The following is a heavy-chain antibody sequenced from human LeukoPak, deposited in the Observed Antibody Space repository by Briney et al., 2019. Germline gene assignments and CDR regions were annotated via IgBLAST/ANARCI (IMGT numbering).Heavy chain of an antibody. V-gene: IGHV1-2*02. CDR2: INPNSGGT. CDR3: ARAPVVIITTKYYFDY. J-gene: IGHJ4*02. Sequence: ASVKVSCKASGYTFTGYYIHWGRQAPGQGLEWMGWINPNSGGTNYAQKFQGRVTMTRDTSISTAYMDLSRLRSDDTAMYYCARAPVVIITTKYYFDYWGQGTLVTVSS. CDR1: GYTFTGYY. D-gene: IGHD3-22*01.